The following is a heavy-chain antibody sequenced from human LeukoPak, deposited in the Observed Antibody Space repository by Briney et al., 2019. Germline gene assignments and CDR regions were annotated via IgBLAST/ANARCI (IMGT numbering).Heavy chain of an antibody. CDR3: VRGDPYDSSGRRTYYYYMDV. CDR1: GGSISSSSYY. V-gene: IGHV4-39*07. CDR2: IYYSGST. D-gene: IGHD3-22*01. Sequence: SETLSLTCTVSGGSISSSSYYWGWIRQPPGKGLEWIGSIYYSGSTYYNPSLKSRVTISVDTSKNQFSLKLSSVTATDTAVYYCVRGDPYDSSGRRTYYYYMDVWGKGTTVTVSS. J-gene: IGHJ6*03.